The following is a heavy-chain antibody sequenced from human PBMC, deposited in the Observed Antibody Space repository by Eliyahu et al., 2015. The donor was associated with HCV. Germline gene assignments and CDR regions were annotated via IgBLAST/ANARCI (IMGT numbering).Heavy chain of an antibody. V-gene: IGHV3-23*01. CDR3: AKGRLGDLGFDC. CDR2: VSAINSGSGT. CDR1: GFTFRSYA. J-gene: IGHJ4*02. D-gene: IGHD4-17*01. Sequence: EVQLLESGGGLVQPGGSLXLSCDASGFTFRSYAMSWVRRAPGRGLEWVAAVSAINSGSGTAYDDSVKGRFAVSRDNSKNTVYLQMNSLRAEDTAVYYCAKGRLGDLGFDCWGQGTLVTVSS.